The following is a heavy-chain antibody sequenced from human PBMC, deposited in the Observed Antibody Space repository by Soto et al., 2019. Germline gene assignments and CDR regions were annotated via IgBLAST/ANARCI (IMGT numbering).Heavy chain of an antibody. V-gene: IGHV4-30-4*01. CDR3: ARAERSWRDYFDY. D-gene: IGHD1-26*01. CDR1: GGSISSGDYY. Sequence: QVQLQESGPGLVKPSQTLSLTCTVSGGSISSGDYYWSWIRQPPGKGLEWIGYIYYSGSTYYNPSLKSRVTISVATSKNQFSLKLSSVTAADTAVYYCARAERSWRDYFDYWGQGTLVTVSS. J-gene: IGHJ4*02. CDR2: IYYSGST.